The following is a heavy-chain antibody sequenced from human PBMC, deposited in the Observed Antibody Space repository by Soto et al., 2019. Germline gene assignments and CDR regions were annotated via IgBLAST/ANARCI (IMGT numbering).Heavy chain of an antibody. CDR1: GFTFSSYS. D-gene: IGHD3-22*01. Sequence: EVQLVESGGGLVKPGGPLRLSCAASGFTFSSYSMNWVRQAPGKGLEWVSSISSSSSYIYYADSVKGRFTISRDNAKNSLYLQMNSLRAEDTAVYYCARDWAYDSSGYYYYYYYGMDVWGQGTTVTVSS. V-gene: IGHV3-21*01. CDR2: ISSSSSYI. CDR3: ARDWAYDSSGYYYYYYYGMDV. J-gene: IGHJ6*02.